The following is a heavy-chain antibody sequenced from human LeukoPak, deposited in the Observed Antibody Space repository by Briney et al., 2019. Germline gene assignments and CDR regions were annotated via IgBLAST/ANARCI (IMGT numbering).Heavy chain of an antibody. J-gene: IGHJ4*02. CDR3: ARESTIYDFWSGYYVFDY. D-gene: IGHD3-3*01. Sequence: AVKVSCKASGGSFTSYAISWVRQAPRQGLEWMGRIIPILGIANYAQKFQGRVTITADKSTSTAYMELRSLRSADTAVYYCARESTIYDFWSGYYVFDYWGQGTLVTVSS. V-gene: IGHV1-69*04. CDR1: GGSFTSYA. CDR2: IIPILGIA.